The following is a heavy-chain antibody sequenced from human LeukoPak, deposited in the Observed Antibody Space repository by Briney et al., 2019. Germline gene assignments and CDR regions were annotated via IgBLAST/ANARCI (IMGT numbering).Heavy chain of an antibody. J-gene: IGHJ4*02. D-gene: IGHD6-13*01. CDR3: ARVVRDAHGEGDY. CDR1: GYTFTSYG. CDR2: INPSGGST. V-gene: IGHV1-46*01. Sequence: ASVKVSCKASGYTFTSYGISWVRQAPGQGLEWMGIINPSGGSTSYAQKFQGRVTMTRDTSTSTVYMELSSLRSEDTAVYYCARVVRDAHGEGDYWGQGTLVTVSS.